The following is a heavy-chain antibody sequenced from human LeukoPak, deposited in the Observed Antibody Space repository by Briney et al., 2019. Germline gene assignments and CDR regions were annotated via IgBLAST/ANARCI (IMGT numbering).Heavy chain of an antibody. Sequence: GGSLRLSCTASGFTFGDHAMNWDRQAPGKGLEWVGFIRSKTYGGTTEYAASVKGRFIISRDDSKSIAYLQMNSLKTEDTAVYYCARDTSRGNYWGQGTLVTVSS. CDR1: GFTFGDHA. CDR2: IRSKTYGGTT. CDR3: ARDTSRGNY. V-gene: IGHV3-49*04. D-gene: IGHD3-16*01. J-gene: IGHJ4*02.